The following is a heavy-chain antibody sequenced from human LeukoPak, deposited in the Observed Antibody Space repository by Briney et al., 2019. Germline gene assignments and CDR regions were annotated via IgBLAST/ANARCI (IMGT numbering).Heavy chain of an antibody. J-gene: IGHJ5*02. CDR3: ARTMPLFNDTPQRFFDP. D-gene: IGHD3-22*01. V-gene: IGHV1-8*01. CDR2: MNPNSGNT. Sequence: GASVKVSCKASGYTFTSYDINWVRQAPGQGLEWMGWMNPNSGNTGYAQKFQGRVTMTRDTSISTAYMELSSLRSEDTAVYYCARTMPLFNDTPQRFFDPWGQGTLVTVSS. CDR1: GYTFTSYD.